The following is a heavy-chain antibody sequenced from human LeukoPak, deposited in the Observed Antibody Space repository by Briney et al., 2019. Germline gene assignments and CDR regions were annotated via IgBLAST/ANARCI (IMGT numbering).Heavy chain of an antibody. CDR2: IYYSGST. V-gene: IGHV4-39*07. CDR3: ATLYYDFWSGYSSWFDP. Sequence: PSETLSLTCTVSGGSISSSSYYWGWIRQPPGKGLEWIGSIYYSGSTYYNPSLKSRVTISVDTSKNQFSLKLSSVTAADTAVYYCATLYYDFWSGYSSWFDPWGQGTLVTVSS. J-gene: IGHJ5*02. CDR1: GGSISSSSYY. D-gene: IGHD3-3*01.